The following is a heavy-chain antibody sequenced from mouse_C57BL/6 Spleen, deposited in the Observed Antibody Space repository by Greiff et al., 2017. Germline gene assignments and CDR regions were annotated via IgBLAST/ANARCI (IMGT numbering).Heavy chain of an antibody. CDR2: IYPRGGNT. J-gene: IGHJ1*03. D-gene: IGHD1-1*01. CDR1: GYTFTSYG. CDR3: AGGGFVTTVVAFDWYFDV. V-gene: IGHV1-81*01. Sequence: QVHVKQSGAELARPGASVKLSCKASGYTFTSYGISWVKQRTGQGLEWIGEIYPRGGNTYYNEKFKGKATLTADKSSSTAYMELRSLTSEDSAVYFCAGGGFVTTVVAFDWYFDVWGTGTTVTVSS.